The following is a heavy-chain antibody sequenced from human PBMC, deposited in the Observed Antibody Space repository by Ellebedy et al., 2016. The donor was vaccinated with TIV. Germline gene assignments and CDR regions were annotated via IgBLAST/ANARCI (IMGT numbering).Heavy chain of an antibody. J-gene: IGHJ4*02. CDR1: GFTFSSYS. D-gene: IGHD2-15*01. Sequence: GESLKISCAASGFTFSSYSINWVRQAPGKGLEWVSSITSSSSYRFYADSVKGRFTISRDNAKNSLYLQMTSLRAEDTAVYYCARVGEVAATPCSYWGQGTLVTVSS. V-gene: IGHV3-21*01. CDR3: ARVGEVAATPCSY. CDR2: ITSSSSYR.